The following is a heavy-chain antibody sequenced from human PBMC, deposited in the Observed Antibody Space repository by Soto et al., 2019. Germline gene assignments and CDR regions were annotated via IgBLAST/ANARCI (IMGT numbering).Heavy chain of an antibody. Sequence: QVQLVQSGAEVKKPGASVQVSCKASGYTFTSYAMHWVRQAPGQRLEWMGWINAGNGNTKYSQKFQGRVTITRDTSASTAYMELSSLRSEDTAVYYCARGPVDGDLFDYWGQGTLVTVSS. CDR2: INAGNGNT. D-gene: IGHD4-17*01. V-gene: IGHV1-3*01. CDR3: ARGPVDGDLFDY. J-gene: IGHJ4*02. CDR1: GYTFTSYA.